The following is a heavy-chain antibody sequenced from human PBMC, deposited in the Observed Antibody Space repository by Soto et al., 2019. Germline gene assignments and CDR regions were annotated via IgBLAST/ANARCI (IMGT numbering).Heavy chain of an antibody. V-gene: IGHV1-18*01. D-gene: IGHD3-22*01. CDR1: GYTFTRYG. J-gene: IGHJ6*02. CDR3: AREPDYYDSSGPGYYGMDV. CDR2: IIAYNGNT. Sequence: QVQLVQSGAEVKKPGASVKVSCKASGYTFTRYGISWVRQAPGQGLEWMGWIIAYNGNTNYAQKLKGRVTMTTDTSTSTAYMELRSLRSDDTAVYYCAREPDYYDSSGPGYYGMDVWGQGTTVTVSS.